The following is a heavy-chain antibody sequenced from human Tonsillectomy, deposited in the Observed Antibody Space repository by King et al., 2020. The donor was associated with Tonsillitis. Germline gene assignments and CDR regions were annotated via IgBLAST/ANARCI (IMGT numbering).Heavy chain of an antibody. CDR1: GGSFSGYY. D-gene: IGHD7-27*01. CDR2: INHSGST. CDR3: ARGFNWGGGNYYYYMDV. V-gene: IGHV4-34*01. J-gene: IGHJ6*03. Sequence: QVQLQQWGAGLLKPSETLSLTCAVYGGSFSGYYWSWIRQPPGKGLEWIGEINHSGSTNYNPSLKSRVTISVDTSKNQFSLKLSSVTAADTAVYYCARGFNWGGGNYYYYMDVWGKGTTVTVSS.